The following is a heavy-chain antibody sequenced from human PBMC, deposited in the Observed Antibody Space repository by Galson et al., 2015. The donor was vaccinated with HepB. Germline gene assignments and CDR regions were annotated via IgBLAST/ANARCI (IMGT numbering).Heavy chain of an antibody. CDR1: GFTFTSSA. J-gene: IGHJ3*02. Sequence: SVKVSCKASGFTFTSSAMQWVRQARGQRLEWIGWIVVGSGNTNYAQKFQERVTITRDMSTSTAYMELSSLRSEDTAVYYCAADHGSYSSGWYGEIDAFDIWGQGTMVTVSS. D-gene: IGHD6-19*01. CDR3: AADHGSYSSGWYGEIDAFDI. V-gene: IGHV1-58*02. CDR2: IVVGSGNT.